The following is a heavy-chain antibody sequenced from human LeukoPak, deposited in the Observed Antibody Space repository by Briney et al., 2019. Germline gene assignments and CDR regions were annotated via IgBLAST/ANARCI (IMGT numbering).Heavy chain of an antibody. CDR2: ISSSGSTI. CDR3: ARDRGNGDSAFDY. V-gene: IGHV3-48*03. J-gene: IGHJ4*02. Sequence: GGSLRLSYAASGFTFSSYEMNWVRQAPGKGLEWVSYISSSGSTIYYADSVKGRFTISRDNAKNSLYLQMNSLRAEDTAVYYCARDRGNGDSAFDYWGQGTLVTVSS. D-gene: IGHD4-17*01. CDR1: GFTFSSYE.